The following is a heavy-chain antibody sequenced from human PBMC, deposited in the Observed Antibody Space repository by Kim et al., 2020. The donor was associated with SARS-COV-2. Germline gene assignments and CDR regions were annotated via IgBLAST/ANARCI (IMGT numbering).Heavy chain of an antibody. D-gene: IGHD6-13*01. CDR2: ISSSSSYT. CDR3: ARDTAAVPTHMNIYYYYGMDV. CDR1: GFTFSDYY. Sequence: GGSLRLSCAASGFTFSDYYMSWIRQAPGKGLEWVSYISSSSSYTNYADSVKGRFTISRDNAKNSLYLQMNSLRAEDTAVYYCARDTAAVPTHMNIYYYYGMDVWGRGTTVTVSS. J-gene: IGHJ6*02. V-gene: IGHV3-11*06.